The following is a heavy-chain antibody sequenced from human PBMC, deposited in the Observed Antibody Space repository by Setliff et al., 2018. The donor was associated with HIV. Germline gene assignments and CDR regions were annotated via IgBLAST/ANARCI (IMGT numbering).Heavy chain of an antibody. CDR2: IYYSGST. V-gene: IGHV4-39*01. Sequence: PSETLSLTCTVSGGSISSGGYYWSWIRQHPGKGLEWIGYIYYSGSTYYNPSLKSRVTISVDTSKNQFSLKLSSVTAADTAVYYCARRKSYYYGMDVWGQGTTVTVSS. J-gene: IGHJ6*02. CDR3: ARRKSYYYGMDV. CDR1: GGSISSGGYY.